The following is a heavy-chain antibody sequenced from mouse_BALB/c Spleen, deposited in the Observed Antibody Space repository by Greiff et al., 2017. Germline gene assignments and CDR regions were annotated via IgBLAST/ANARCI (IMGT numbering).Heavy chain of an antibody. CDR2: IRLKSDNYAT. Sequence: EVKLMESGGGLVQPGGSMKLSCVASGFTFSSYWMSWVRQSPEKGLEWVAEIRLKSDNYATHYAESVKGKFTISRDDSKSRLYLQMNSLRAEDTGIYYCTRYDYYAMDYWGQGTSVTVSS. V-gene: IGHV6-6*02. J-gene: IGHJ4*01. CDR1: GFTFSSYW. D-gene: IGHD2-3*01. CDR3: TRYDYYAMDY.